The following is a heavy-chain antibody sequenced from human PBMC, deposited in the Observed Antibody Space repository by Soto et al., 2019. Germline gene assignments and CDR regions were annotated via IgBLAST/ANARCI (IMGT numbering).Heavy chain of an antibody. J-gene: IGHJ5*02. D-gene: IGHD2-15*01. CDR2: IYYSGST. V-gene: IGHV4-31*03. Sequence: QVQLQESGPGLVKPSQTLSLTCTVSGGSISSGGYYWSWIRQHPGKGLEWIGYIYYSGSTYYNPSLRSRVTISVDTSKNQFSLKLSSVTAADTAVYYCARERAGYNWFDPWGQGTLVTVSS. CDR3: ARERAGYNWFDP. CDR1: GGSISSGGYY.